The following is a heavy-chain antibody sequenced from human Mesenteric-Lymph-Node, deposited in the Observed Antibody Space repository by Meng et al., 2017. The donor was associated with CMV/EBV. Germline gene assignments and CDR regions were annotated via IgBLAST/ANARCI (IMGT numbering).Heavy chain of an antibody. V-gene: IGHV1-2*02. D-gene: IGHD2-2*01. CDR1: GYTFSDYY. CDR2: INPYSGGT. Sequence: ASVKVSCKASGYTFSDYYMYWVRQAPGQGLAWMGWINPYSGGTNYAQKFQGRVTMTRDMSISTACRLRSDDTAVYYCARDQCSSVSCRFDSWGQGTLVTVSS. J-gene: IGHJ4*02. CDR3: ARDQCSSVSCRFDS.